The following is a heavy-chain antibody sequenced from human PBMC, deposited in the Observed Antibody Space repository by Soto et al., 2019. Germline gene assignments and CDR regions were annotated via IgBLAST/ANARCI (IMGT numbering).Heavy chain of an antibody. CDR2: SSDRRTGNT. CDR3: ATDPEGDFDY. V-gene: IGHV3-23*01. J-gene: IGHJ4*02. Sequence: GGSLRLSCAASGFTFRSYTLNWVRRAPGKGLEWVATSSDRRTGNTHYSDSVRGRFTLSRDYSRNILFLQMDSLRSEDTAVYYCATDPEGDFDYWGQGTLVTVSS. CDR1: GFTFRSYT. D-gene: IGHD3-10*01.